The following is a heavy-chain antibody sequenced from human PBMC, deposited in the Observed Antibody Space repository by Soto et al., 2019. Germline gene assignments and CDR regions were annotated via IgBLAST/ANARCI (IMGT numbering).Heavy chain of an antibody. D-gene: IGHD3-10*01. CDR2: ISYHGRKK. CDR3: ARDREVMAPRSFPGY. V-gene: IGHV3-30*03. Sequence: QVQLVESGGGVVQPGRPLRLSCSASGFTFSSYAMHWVRQAPGKGPEWVAVISYHGRKKYYAESVKGRFTISRDDSKNTLYLQMNSLRADDTAVYFCARDREVMAPRSFPGYWGQGTLVTVSS. CDR1: GFTFSSYA. J-gene: IGHJ4*02.